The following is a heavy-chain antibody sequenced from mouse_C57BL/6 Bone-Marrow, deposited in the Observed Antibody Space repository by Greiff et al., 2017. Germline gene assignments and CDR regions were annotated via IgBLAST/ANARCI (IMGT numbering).Heavy chain of an antibody. CDR1: GYSFTGYF. V-gene: IGHV1-20*01. CDR2: INPYNGDT. CDR3: ARIYWGNAMDY. J-gene: IGHJ4*01. D-gene: IGHD2-1*01. Sequence: EVKLMESGPELVKPGDSVKISCKASGYSFTGYFMNWVMQSHGKSLEWIGRINPYNGDTFYNQKFKGKATLTVDKSSSTAHMELRSLTSEDSAVYYCARIYWGNAMDYWGQGTSVTVSS.